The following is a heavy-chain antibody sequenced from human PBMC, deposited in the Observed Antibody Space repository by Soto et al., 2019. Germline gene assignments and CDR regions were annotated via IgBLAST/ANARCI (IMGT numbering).Heavy chain of an antibody. V-gene: IGHV4-39*01. D-gene: IGHD3-10*01. Sequence: ETLSITCSVSGGSISSIDYYWGWIRQPPGMGLEWIGGIHYSGTTYYNPSLKSRVTISVDTSKNQFSLQLTSVTAADTAVYYCSRRGSASYWIDFWGQGTLVTVSS. CDR2: IHYSGTT. CDR3: SRRGSASYWIDF. J-gene: IGHJ4*02. CDR1: GGSISSIDYY.